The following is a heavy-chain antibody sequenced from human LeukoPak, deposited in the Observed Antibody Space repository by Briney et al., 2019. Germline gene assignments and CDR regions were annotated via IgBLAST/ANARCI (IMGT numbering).Heavy chain of an antibody. J-gene: IGHJ4*02. D-gene: IGHD3-3*01. CDR2: ISSSSSYI. CDR3: ARDQGDFWSGYYEPNY. Sequence: GGSLRLSCAASGFTFSSYSMNWVRQAPGKGLEWVSSISSSSSYIYYADSVKGRFTISRDNAKNSLYPQMNSLRAEDTAVYYCARDQGDFWSGYYEPNYWGQGTLVTVSS. CDR1: GFTFSSYS. V-gene: IGHV3-21*01.